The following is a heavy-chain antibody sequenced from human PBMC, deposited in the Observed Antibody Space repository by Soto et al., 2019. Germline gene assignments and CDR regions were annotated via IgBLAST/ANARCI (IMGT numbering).Heavy chain of an antibody. CDR1: GFSLSTSGVG. Sequence: QITLKESGPTLVKPTQTLTLTCTFSGFSLSTSGVGVGWIRQPPGKALEWLALIYWDDDKRYSPSLKSRLTTTKDPPQNQVVLTKTHMDPLDTAPYYFAPTGADIVLMVYAIGWFDPWGQGTLVTVSS. D-gene: IGHD2-8*01. J-gene: IGHJ5*02. CDR3: APTGADIVLMVYAIGWFDP. V-gene: IGHV2-5*02. CDR2: IYWDDDK.